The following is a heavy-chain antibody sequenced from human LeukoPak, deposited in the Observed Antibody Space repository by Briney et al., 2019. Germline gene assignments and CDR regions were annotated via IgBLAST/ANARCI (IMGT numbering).Heavy chain of an antibody. V-gene: IGHV1-2*02. J-gene: IGHJ1*01. Sequence: GASVKVSCKASGYTFSGYYMHWVRQAPGQGLEWMGRINPNSGGTNYAQKFQGRVTMTRDTSISTAYMELSRLRSDDTAVYYCARGYPLSTTAAGTYFQHWGQGTLVTVSS. CDR3: ARGYPLSTTAAGTYFQH. CDR1: GYTFSGYY. D-gene: IGHD6-13*01. CDR2: INPNSGGT.